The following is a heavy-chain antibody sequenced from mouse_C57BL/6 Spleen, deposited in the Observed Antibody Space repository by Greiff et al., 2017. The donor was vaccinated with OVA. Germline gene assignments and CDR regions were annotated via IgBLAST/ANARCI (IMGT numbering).Heavy chain of an antibody. Sequence: EVKVVESGGDLVKPGGSLKLSCAASGFTFSSYGMSWVRQTPDKRLEWVATISSGGSYTYYPDSVKGRFTISRDNAKNTLYLQMSSLKSEDTAMYYCARQGDYEGYYFDYWGQGTTLTVSS. V-gene: IGHV5-6*01. CDR2: ISSGGSYT. D-gene: IGHD2-4*01. CDR1: GFTFSSYG. CDR3: ARQGDYEGYYFDY. J-gene: IGHJ2*01.